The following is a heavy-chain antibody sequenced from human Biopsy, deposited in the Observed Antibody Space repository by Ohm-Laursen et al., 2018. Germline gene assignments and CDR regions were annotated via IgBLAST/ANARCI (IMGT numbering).Heavy chain of an antibody. D-gene: IGHD3-22*01. J-gene: IGHJ4*02. CDR2: ISPKSGGT. V-gene: IGHV1-2*02. Sequence: EASVKVSCKASGFSFTGYYIHWVRQAPGQGLEWMGWISPKSGGTNYAQKFQGNITMTKNTSMSTAYMEMSRLRSDDTAVYYCARVGYYSRNLDCWGQGTLVTVSS. CDR3: ARVGYYSRNLDC. CDR1: GFSFTGYY.